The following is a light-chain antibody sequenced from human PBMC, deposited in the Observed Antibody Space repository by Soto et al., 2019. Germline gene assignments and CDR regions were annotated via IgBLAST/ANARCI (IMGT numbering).Light chain of an antibody. Sequence: IVMTQSPATLSVSPGERATLSCRASQSISNKLAWYQQKPGQAPRLLIYGASTRATGVPSRFSGSGYGTEFTLTISSLQPDDVATYYCQQYSDHWTFGQGTKVDIK. J-gene: IGKJ1*01. V-gene: IGKV3-15*01. CDR1: QSISNK. CDR3: QQYSDHWT. CDR2: GAS.